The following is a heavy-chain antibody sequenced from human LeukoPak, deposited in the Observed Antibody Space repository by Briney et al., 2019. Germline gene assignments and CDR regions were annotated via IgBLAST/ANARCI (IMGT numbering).Heavy chain of an antibody. V-gene: IGHV1-69*05. D-gene: IGHD6-6*01. Sequence: SVKVSCKASGGTFSSYAISWVRQAPGQGLEWMGGIIPIFGTANYVQKFQGRVTITTDESTSTAYMELSSLRSEDTAVYYCARGIAARGGWFDPWGQGTLVTVSS. CDR1: GGTFSSYA. CDR2: IIPIFGTA. CDR3: ARGIAARGGWFDP. J-gene: IGHJ5*02.